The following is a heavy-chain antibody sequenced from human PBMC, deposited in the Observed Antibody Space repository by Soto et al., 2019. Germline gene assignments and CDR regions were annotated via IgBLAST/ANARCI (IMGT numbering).Heavy chain of an antibody. V-gene: IGHV1-69*08. CDR1: GGTFSSYT. CDR3: AREPDAYGDYEDY. D-gene: IGHD4-17*01. Sequence: QVQLVQSGAEVKKPGSSVKVSCKASGGTFSSYTISWVRQAPGQGLEWMGRIIPILGIANYAQKFQGRVTITADKSTSTAYMELSSLRSEDTAAYYCAREPDAYGDYEDYWGQGTLVTVSS. J-gene: IGHJ4*02. CDR2: IIPILGIA.